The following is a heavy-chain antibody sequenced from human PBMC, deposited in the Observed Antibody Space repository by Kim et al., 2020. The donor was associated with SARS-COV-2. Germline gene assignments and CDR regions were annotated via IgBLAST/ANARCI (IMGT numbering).Heavy chain of an antibody. V-gene: IGHV4-34*01. CDR3: AGRGWLQKMVDY. Sequence: TSNPALRSRVTISVDTSKNQFSLKLSSVTAADTAVYYCAGRGWLQKMVDYWGQGTLVTVSS. J-gene: IGHJ4*02. D-gene: IGHD5-12*01.